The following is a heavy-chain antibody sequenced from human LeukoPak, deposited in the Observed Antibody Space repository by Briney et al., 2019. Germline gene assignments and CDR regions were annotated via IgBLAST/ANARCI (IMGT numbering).Heavy chain of an antibody. J-gene: IGHJ4*02. CDR2: ISYDGSNK. D-gene: IGHD2-15*01. CDR3: ARRMDYFDY. V-gene: IGHV3-30-3*01. CDR1: GFTFSSYA. Sequence: PGGSLRLSCAASGFTFSSYAMHWVRQAPGKGLEWVAVISYDGSNKYYADSVKGRFTISRDNSKNTLYLQMNSLRGEDTAVYYCARRMDYFDYWGQGTLVTVSS.